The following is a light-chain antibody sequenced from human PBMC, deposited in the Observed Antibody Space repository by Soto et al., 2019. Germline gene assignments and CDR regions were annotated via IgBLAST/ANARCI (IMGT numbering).Light chain of an antibody. CDR3: QQHNSFSIT. CDR1: QSIATY. J-gene: IGKJ5*01. V-gene: IGKV1-16*01. CDR2: AAS. Sequence: DIQLTQSPSSLSESVGDRVTITCLASQSIATYLNWYYQKPGKAPRLLIHAASSLQSGVPSRFSGSGSGTEFTLTINSLQADDFATYYCQQHNSFSITFGQGTRLEI.